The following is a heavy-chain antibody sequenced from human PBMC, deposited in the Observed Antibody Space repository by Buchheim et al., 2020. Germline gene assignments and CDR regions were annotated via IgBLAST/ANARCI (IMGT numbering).Heavy chain of an antibody. CDR1: GGSVSSGSYY. CDR2: IYYSGST. J-gene: IGHJ3*02. V-gene: IGHV4-61*01. D-gene: IGHD5-18*01. CDR3: AREAAPYSHGYQGAFDI. Sequence: QVQLQESGPGLVKPSETLSLTCTVSGGSVSSGSYYWSWIRQPPGKGLEWIGYIYYSGSTNYNPSLKSRVTISVDTSKNQFSLKLSSVTAADTAVYYCAREAAPYSHGYQGAFDIWGQGT.